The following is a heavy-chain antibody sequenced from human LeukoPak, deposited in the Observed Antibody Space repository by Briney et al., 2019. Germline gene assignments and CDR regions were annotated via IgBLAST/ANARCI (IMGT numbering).Heavy chain of an antibody. J-gene: IGHJ3*02. D-gene: IGHD6-19*01. Sequence: GGSLRLSCAASGFTFSDYYMSWIRQAPGKGLECVSYISSSSSYTNYADSVKGRFTISRDKAKNSLYLQMNSLRAEDTAAYYCARVRKYSSGWYDAFDIWGQGTMVTVSS. CDR2: ISSSSSYT. CDR1: GFTFSDYY. V-gene: IGHV3-11*05. CDR3: ARVRKYSSGWYDAFDI.